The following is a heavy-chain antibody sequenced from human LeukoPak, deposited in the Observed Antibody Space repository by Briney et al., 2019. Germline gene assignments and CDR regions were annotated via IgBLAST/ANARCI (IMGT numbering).Heavy chain of an antibody. V-gene: IGHV3-48*01. D-gene: IGHD6-13*01. CDR3: ARGGTAAGHRDYFDY. Sequence: GGSLRLSCAASGFTFSSYSMNWVRQAPGKGLEWVSYISSSSSTIYYADSVKGRFTISRDNAKNSLYLQMNSLRAEDTAVYYCARGGTAAGHRDYFDYWGQGTLVTVSS. CDR2: ISSSSSTI. CDR1: GFTFSSYS. J-gene: IGHJ4*02.